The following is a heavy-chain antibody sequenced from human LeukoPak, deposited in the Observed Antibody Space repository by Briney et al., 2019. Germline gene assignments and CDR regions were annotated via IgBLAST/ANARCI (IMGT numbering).Heavy chain of an antibody. CDR3: AREMYASGWLNAFDI. CDR2: INWDGGST. D-gene: IGHD6-19*01. Sequence: GGSLRLSCAASGFTFDGYGMSWVRQAPGKGLEWVSGINWDGGSTAYADSVKGRFTISRDNAKNSLYLQMNSLRAGDTALYYCAREMYASGWLNAFDIWGQGTMVTVSS. V-gene: IGHV3-20*04. CDR1: GFTFDGYG. J-gene: IGHJ3*02.